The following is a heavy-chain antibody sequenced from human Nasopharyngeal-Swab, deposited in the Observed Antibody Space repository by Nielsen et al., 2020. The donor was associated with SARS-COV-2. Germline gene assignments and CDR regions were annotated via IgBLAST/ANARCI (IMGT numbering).Heavy chain of an antibody. Sequence: PGKGLVWVSHIDVGGISTNYADSVQGRFTISRDNAKNTLSLQMSSLRDEDSAIYYCTRGGFSHSMDVWGQGTTVTVSS. D-gene: IGHD3-10*01. CDR3: TRGGFSHSMDV. CDR2: IDVGGIST. V-gene: IGHV3-74*01. J-gene: IGHJ6*02.